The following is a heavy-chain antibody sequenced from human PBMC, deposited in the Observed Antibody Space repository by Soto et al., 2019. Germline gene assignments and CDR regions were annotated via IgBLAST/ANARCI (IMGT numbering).Heavy chain of an antibody. V-gene: IGHV3-74*01. Sequence: GGSLRLSCAASGFTFSSYWMHWVRQAPGKGLVWVSRINSDGSSTSYADSVKGRFTISRDNAKNTLYLQMNSLRAEDTAVYYCARAGVTIFGVVLNYYYYYMDVWGKRTTVTVSS. D-gene: IGHD3-3*01. J-gene: IGHJ6*03. CDR1: GFTFSSYW. CDR3: ARAGVTIFGVVLNYYYYYMDV. CDR2: INSDGSST.